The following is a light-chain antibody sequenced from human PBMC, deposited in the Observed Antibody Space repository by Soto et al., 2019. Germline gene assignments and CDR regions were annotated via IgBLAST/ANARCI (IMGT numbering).Light chain of an antibody. CDR1: QNVDSNY. V-gene: IGKV3-20*01. Sequence: EIVMTQSPATLSVSPGERATLSCRASQNVDSNYLAWYQQKPGQAPRLLIYGASNRATGIPDRFSGSGSGTDFTLTISRLEPEDFAVYYCQQYGSSPITFGQGTRLEI. CDR3: QQYGSSPIT. J-gene: IGKJ5*01. CDR2: GAS.